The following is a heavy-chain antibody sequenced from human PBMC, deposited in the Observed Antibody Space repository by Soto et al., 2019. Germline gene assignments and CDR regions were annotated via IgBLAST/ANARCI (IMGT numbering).Heavy chain of an antibody. J-gene: IGHJ4*02. CDR1: GFTFSTYA. CDR3: AKDRDSSGWLGFDY. D-gene: IGHD6-19*01. CDR2: ISWNSGNI. Sequence: SLRLSCAASGFTFSTYAMNWVRQAPGKGLEWVSGISWNSGNIGYADSVKGRFTISRDNAKNSLYLQMNSLRVEDTALYYCAKDRDSSGWLGFDYWGQGTLVTVSS. V-gene: IGHV3-9*01.